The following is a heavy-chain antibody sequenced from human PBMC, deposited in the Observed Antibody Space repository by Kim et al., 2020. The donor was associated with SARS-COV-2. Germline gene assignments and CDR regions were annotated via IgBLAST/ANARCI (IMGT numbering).Heavy chain of an antibody. D-gene: IGHD4-17*01. CDR2: ISYDGSNK. CDR3: ARDDYPLRDY. J-gene: IGHJ4*02. CDR1: GFTFSSYA. Sequence: GGSLRLSCAASGFTFSSYAMHWVRQAPGKGLEWVAVISYDGSNKYYADSVKGRFTISRDNSKNTLYLQMNSLRAEDTAVYYCARDDYPLRDYWGQGTLVTVSS. V-gene: IGHV3-30-3*01.